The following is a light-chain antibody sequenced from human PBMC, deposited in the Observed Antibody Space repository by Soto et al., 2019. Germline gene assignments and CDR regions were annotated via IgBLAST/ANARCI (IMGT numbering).Light chain of an antibody. CDR2: DVI. Sequence: QSALAQPPSASGSPGQSVTISCTGTSSDIGGYDYVSWYQQHPGKAPKLMIYDVIKRPSGVPDRFSGSKSGNTASLTIYGLQAEDEADYYCCSYAGSYTHVFGTGTKLTVL. CDR3: CSYAGSYTHV. CDR1: SSDIGGYDY. V-gene: IGLV2-11*01. J-gene: IGLJ1*01.